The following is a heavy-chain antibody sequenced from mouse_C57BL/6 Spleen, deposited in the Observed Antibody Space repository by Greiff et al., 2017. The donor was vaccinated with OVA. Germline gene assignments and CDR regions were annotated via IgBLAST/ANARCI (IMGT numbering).Heavy chain of an antibody. CDR1: GYTFTSYW. V-gene: IGHV1-64*01. CDR2: IHPNSGST. Sequence: QVQLQQSGPELVKPGASVKISCKASGYTFTSYWMHWVKQRPGQGLEWIGMIHPNSGSTNYNEKFKSKATLTVDKSSSTAYMQLSSLTSEDSAVYYCAIGTVVDYFDYWGQGTTLTVSS. D-gene: IGHD1-1*01. J-gene: IGHJ2*01. CDR3: AIGTVVDYFDY.